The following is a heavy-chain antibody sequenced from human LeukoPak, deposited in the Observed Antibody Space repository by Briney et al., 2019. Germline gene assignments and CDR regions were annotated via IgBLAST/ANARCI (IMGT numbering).Heavy chain of an antibody. Sequence: SETLSLTCTVSGGSIVSHYWNWIRQPAGRGLEWIGRFYASGTTNTSPSLKSRVTMSVDTSKNQFSLELSSVTAADTAVYYCARSGEAAGMNYYYYYMDVWGKGTTVTVSS. V-gene: IGHV4-4*07. D-gene: IGHD6-13*01. J-gene: IGHJ6*03. CDR2: FYASGTT. CDR3: ARSGEAAGMNYYYYYMDV. CDR1: GGSIVSHY.